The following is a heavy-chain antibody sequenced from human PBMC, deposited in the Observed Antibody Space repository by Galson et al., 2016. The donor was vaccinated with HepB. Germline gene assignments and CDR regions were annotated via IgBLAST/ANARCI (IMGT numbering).Heavy chain of an antibody. CDR2: ITGTGGGST. J-gene: IGHJ4*02. Sequence: SLRLSCAASGFSFSTFAMSWVRQAPGKGLEWISGITGTGGGSTYYADSVKGRFTISRDNSRNTLYLQMNSLRTEDTAVYYCAKLPRFGVDSWGQGTLVTVSS. D-gene: IGHD3-10*01. CDR3: AKLPRFGVDS. CDR1: GFSFSTFA. V-gene: IGHV3-23*01.